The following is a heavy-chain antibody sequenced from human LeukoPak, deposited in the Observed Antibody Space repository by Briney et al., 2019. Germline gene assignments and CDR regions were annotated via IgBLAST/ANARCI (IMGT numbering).Heavy chain of an antibody. CDR3: AKAPSTMAKALFDY. CDR1: GFTFSDYA. CDR2: ISGSGVNT. Sequence: GGSLRLSCAASGFTFSDYAMSWVRQAPGKGLEWVSAISGSGVNTYYADSVKGRFTISRDNSKNTLYLQMNSLGAEDTAVYYCAKAPSTMAKALFDYWGQGTLVTVSP. J-gene: IGHJ4*02. D-gene: IGHD3-10*01. V-gene: IGHV3-23*01.